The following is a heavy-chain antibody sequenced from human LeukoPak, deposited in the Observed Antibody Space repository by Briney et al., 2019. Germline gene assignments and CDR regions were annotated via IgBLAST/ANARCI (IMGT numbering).Heavy chain of an antibody. Sequence: SETLSLTCAVYGGSFSGYYWSWIRQPPGKGLEWIGEINHSGSTNYNPSLKSRVTISVDTSKNQFSLKLSSVTAADTAVYYCASLDHCSSTSCYNTKHQNWFDPWGQGTLVTVSS. CDR3: ASLDHCSSTSCYNTKHQNWFDP. D-gene: IGHD2-2*02. CDR1: GGSFSGYY. CDR2: INHSGST. J-gene: IGHJ5*02. V-gene: IGHV4-34*01.